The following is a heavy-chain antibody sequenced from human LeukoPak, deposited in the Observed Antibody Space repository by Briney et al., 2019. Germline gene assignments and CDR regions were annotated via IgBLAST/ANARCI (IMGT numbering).Heavy chain of an antibody. Sequence: GGSLRLSCAASGFTFSNYAMTWVRQAPGKGPEWVSGISGSGGTTYYADSVKGRLTISRDNSKNTLFLQMNSLRAEDTAVYYCAKGNGYYYYYGMDVWGQGTTVTVSS. D-gene: IGHD4-11*01. CDR3: AKGNGYYYYYGMDV. CDR1: GFTFSNYA. V-gene: IGHV3-23*01. CDR2: ISGSGGTT. J-gene: IGHJ6*02.